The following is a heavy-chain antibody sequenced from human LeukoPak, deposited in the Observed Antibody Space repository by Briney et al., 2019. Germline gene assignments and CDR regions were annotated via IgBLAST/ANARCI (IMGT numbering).Heavy chain of an antibody. CDR1: GGSNSRSSNY. J-gene: IGHJ4*02. Sequence: SETLSLTCTVAGGSNSRSSNYWGWIRQSPGKGLEWIGSIYYSGSTYYNPSLKSRVTISIDTSKNQFSLKLSSVTAADTAVYYCATTTIRLGYWGQGTLVTVSS. V-gene: IGHV4-39*07. CDR3: ATTTIRLGY. CDR2: IYYSGST. D-gene: IGHD1-1*01.